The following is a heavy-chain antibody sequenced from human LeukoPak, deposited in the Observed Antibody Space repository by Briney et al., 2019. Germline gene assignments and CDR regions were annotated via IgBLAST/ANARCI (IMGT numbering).Heavy chain of an antibody. Sequence: PSETLSLPCTVPNGSISSYFWSWIRQPPGKGLEWIGYIYYTGMSNSKPSLKSRVTISMDTSKNQFSLQLSSVTAADTAIYYCARHGRMVIMSKFSTGIDQWGKGTLVTVSS. J-gene: IGHJ4*02. D-gene: IGHD2-8*01. CDR3: ARHGRMVIMSKFSTGIDQ. CDR2: IYYTGMS. CDR1: NGSISSYF. V-gene: IGHV4-59*08.